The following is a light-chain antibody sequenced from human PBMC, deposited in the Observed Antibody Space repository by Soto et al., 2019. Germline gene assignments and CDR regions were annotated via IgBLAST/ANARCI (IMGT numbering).Light chain of an antibody. CDR2: QDS. J-gene: IGLJ2*01. Sequence: SYELTQPPSVSVSPGQTASITCSGDKVGDKYACWYQQKPGQSPVLVIYQDSKRPSGIPERFSGSNSGNTATLTISGTQAMDGADYYCQAWDGSTVVFGGGATLTVL. V-gene: IGLV3-1*01. CDR1: KVGDKY. CDR3: QAWDGSTVV.